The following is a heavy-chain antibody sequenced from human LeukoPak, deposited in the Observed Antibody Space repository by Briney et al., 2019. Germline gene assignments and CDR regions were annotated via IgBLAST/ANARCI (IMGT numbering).Heavy chain of an antibody. J-gene: IGHJ6*04. CDR3: ARVFDMVVVPAASHGVDV. V-gene: IGHV3-21*01. CDR2: VSAVSNYI. D-gene: IGHD2-2*01. CDR1: GFAVITNY. Sequence: PGGSLRLSCAASGFAVITNYMSWVRQAPGRGLEWVSSVSAVSNYIYYADSVKGRFTISRDNAEDSLYLQMNSLKAEDTAVYYCARVFDMVVVPAASHGVDVWGKGTTVTVSS.